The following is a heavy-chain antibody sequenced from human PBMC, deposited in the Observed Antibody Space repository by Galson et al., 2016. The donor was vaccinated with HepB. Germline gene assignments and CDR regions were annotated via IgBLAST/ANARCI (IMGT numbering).Heavy chain of an antibody. Sequence: TLSLTCSVSGGSINSGGFYWSWIRQHPGKGLEWIGYIYYTGTTYYNPSLESRVTISVETSKNQFSLKLSSVTAADTAVYYCARAPRSQPGYDFWSGYYTQLWTDVMDVWGKGTTVTVSS. D-gene: IGHD3-3*01. CDR3: ARAPRSQPGYDFWSGYYTQLWTDVMDV. V-gene: IGHV4-31*03. CDR2: IYYTGTT. J-gene: IGHJ6*04. CDR1: GGSINSGGFY.